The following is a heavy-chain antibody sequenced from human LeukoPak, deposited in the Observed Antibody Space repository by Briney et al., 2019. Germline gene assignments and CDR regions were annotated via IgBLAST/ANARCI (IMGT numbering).Heavy chain of an antibody. Sequence: SVKVSCKASGFTFTSSAMQWVRQARGQRLEWIGWIVVGSGNTNYAQKFQERVTITRDMSTSTAYMELSSLRSEDTAVYYCAADRYSGSYGNDAFDIWGQGTMVTVSS. CDR2: IVVGSGNT. V-gene: IGHV1-58*02. CDR3: AADRYSGSYGNDAFDI. J-gene: IGHJ3*02. D-gene: IGHD1-26*01. CDR1: GFTFTSSA.